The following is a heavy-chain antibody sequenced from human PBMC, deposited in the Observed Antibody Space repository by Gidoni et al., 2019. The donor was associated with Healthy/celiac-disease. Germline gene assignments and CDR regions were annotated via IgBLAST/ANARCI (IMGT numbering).Heavy chain of an antibody. Sequence: EVQLVESGGGLVKPGGSLRLYCAASGFTSRSYSRNWGRQAPGKGLEWVSSISSSSSYIYYADSVKGRFTISRDNAKNSLYLQMNSLRAEDTAVYYCARDGLYCSGCIDAFDIWGQGTMVTVSS. CDR3: ARDGLYCSGCIDAFDI. CDR2: ISSSSSYI. CDR1: GFTSRSYS. V-gene: IGHV3-21*01. D-gene: IGHD2-15*01. J-gene: IGHJ3*02.